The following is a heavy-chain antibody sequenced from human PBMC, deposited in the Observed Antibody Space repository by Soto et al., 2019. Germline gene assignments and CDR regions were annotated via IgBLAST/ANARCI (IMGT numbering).Heavy chain of an antibody. CDR1: GFTFSSYS. CDR3: ARQVGTESSPFDY. V-gene: IGHV3-21*01. Sequence: GGALRLSCAASGFTFSSYSMNWVPQAPGKGLEGGSSISSSSSYIYYADSVKGRFTISRDNAKNSLYLQMNSLRAEDTAVYYCARQVGTESSPFDYWGQGTLVTVSS. CDR2: ISSSSSYI. J-gene: IGHJ4*02. D-gene: IGHD1-26*01.